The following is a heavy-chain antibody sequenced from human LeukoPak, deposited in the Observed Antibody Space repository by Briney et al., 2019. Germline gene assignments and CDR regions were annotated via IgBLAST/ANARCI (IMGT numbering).Heavy chain of an antibody. CDR2: IRYDGSNK. CDR3: ARETPYYYGGSLD. Sequence: GGSLRLSCAASGFTFSSYGMHWVRQAPGKGLEWVAFIRYDGSNKYYADSVKGRFTISRDNAKNSLYLQMNSLRAEDTAVYYCARETPYYYGGSLDWGQGTLVTVSS. J-gene: IGHJ4*02. CDR1: GFTFSSYG. V-gene: IGHV3-30*02. D-gene: IGHD4-23*01.